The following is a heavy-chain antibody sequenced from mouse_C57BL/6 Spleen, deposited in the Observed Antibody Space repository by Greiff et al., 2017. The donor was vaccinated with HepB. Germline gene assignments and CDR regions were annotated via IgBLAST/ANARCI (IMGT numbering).Heavy chain of an antibody. Sequence: QVQLQQPGAELVKPGASVKMSCKASGYTFTSYWITWVKQRPGQGLEWIGDIYPGSGSTNYNEKFKSKATLTVDTSSSTAYMQLSSLTSEDSAVYYCARGHYYYYGSSYGWYFDVWGTGTTVTVSS. CDR1: GYTFTSYW. J-gene: IGHJ1*03. CDR3: ARGHYYYYGSSYGWYFDV. CDR2: IYPGSGST. V-gene: IGHV1-55*01. D-gene: IGHD1-1*01.